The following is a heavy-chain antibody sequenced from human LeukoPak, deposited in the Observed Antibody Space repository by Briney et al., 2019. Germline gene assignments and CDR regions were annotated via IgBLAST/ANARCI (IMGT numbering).Heavy chain of an antibody. CDR3: AKPTNDFWSGYPPGWFDP. CDR1: GFTFSSHV. V-gene: IGHV3-23*01. D-gene: IGHD3-3*01. CDR2: ISGSGGST. Sequence: GGSLRLSCAASGFTFSSHVMSWVRQAPGKGLEWASAISGSGGSTYHADSVEGRFTISRDNSKNTLFLQMNSLRAEDTAVYYCAKPTNDFWSGYPPGWFDPWGQGTLVTVSS. J-gene: IGHJ5*02.